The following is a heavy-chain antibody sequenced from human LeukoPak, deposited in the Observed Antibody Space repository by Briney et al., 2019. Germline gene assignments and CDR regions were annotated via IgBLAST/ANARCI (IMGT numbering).Heavy chain of an antibody. CDR1: DYSFTSYW. V-gene: IGHV5-51*01. J-gene: IGHJ3*02. D-gene: IGHD6-19*01. CDR3: ARQRYSSGWYDAFDI. Sequence: PGESMKISCKRSDYSFTSYWIGWVRQMPGEGLEWMGIIYPGDSDTRYSPSFQGQVTISADKSISTAYLQWSSLKASDTAMYYCARQRYSSGWYDAFDIWGQGTMVTISS. CDR2: IYPGDSDT.